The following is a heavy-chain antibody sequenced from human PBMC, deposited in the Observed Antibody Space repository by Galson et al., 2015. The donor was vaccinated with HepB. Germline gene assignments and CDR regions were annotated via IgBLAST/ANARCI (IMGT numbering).Heavy chain of an antibody. V-gene: IGHV1-69*04. CDR1: GGTFSSYT. Sequence: SVKVSCKASGGTFSSYTISWVRQAPGQGLEWMGRIIPILGIANYAQKFQGRVTITADKSTSTAYMELSSLRSGDTAVYYCAREDLLAVYYFDYWGQGTLVTVSS. J-gene: IGHJ4*02. CDR2: IIPILGIA. D-gene: IGHD3-3*02. CDR3: AREDLLAVYYFDY.